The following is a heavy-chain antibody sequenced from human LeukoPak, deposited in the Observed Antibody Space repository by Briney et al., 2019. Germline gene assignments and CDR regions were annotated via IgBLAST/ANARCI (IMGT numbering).Heavy chain of an antibody. V-gene: IGHV3-30*18. Sequence: PGRSLRLACAASGFTFSSYGMHWVRQAPGKGLEWVAVISYDGSNKYYGDSVKGRFTISRDNSKNTLYLQMNSLRAEDTAVYYCAKATGIAVNFYYGMDVWGKGTTVTVSS. CDR3: AKATGIAVNFYYGMDV. CDR2: ISYDGSNK. J-gene: IGHJ6*04. CDR1: GFTFSSYG. D-gene: IGHD6-19*01.